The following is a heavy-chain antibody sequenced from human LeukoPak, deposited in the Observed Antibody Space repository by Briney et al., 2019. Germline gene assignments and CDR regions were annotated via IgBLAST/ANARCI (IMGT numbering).Heavy chain of an antibody. CDR1: GFTFSNAW. Sequence: GGSLRLSCAASGFTFSNAWMSWVRQAPGKGLEWVGRIKSKTDGGTTDYAAPVKGRFTISRDDSKNTLYLQMNSLKTEDTAVYYCTTGVYYDFWSGYRGSYYFDYWGQGTLVTVSS. CDR3: TTGVYYDFWSGYRGSYYFDY. D-gene: IGHD3-3*01. V-gene: IGHV3-15*01. J-gene: IGHJ4*02. CDR2: IKSKTDGGTT.